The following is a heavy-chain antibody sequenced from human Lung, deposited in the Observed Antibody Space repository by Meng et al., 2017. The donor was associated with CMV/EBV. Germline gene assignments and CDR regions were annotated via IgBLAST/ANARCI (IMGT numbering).Heavy chain of an antibody. CDR1: GFTFDDYA. D-gene: IGHD1-26*01. CDR3: AKGLSGLNYYNGMDV. J-gene: IGHJ6*02. Sequence: GGSXRLXCAASGFTFDDYAMHWVRQVPGKGLEWVAGITWNSGRIGYADSVKGRFTISRDNAKNSLYLQMNSLRAEDTAFYYCAKGLSGLNYYNGMDVWGRGTTVTVSS. V-gene: IGHV3-9*01. CDR2: ITWNSGRI.